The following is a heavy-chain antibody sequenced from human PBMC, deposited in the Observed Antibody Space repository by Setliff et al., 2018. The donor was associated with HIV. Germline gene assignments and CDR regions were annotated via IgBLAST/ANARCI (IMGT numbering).Heavy chain of an antibody. CDR2: MNPNSSVT. J-gene: IGHJ6*04. Sequence: ASVKVSCKPSGHTFSNSDIHGVRRATGQGLEWMGWMNPNSSVTGYALKFHDRVTMTRDTSISTAYLELRTLTSEDTAVYYCASGKGVGGVVITDGLDVCGKGTTVTVSS. CDR1: GHTFSNSD. V-gene: IGHV1-8*02. CDR3: ASGKGVGGVVITDGLDV. D-gene: IGHD3-10*01.